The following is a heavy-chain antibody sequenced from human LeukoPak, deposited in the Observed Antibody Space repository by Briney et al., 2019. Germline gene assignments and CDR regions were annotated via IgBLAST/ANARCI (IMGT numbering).Heavy chain of an antibody. V-gene: IGHV3-23*01. D-gene: IGHD4-17*01. CDR2: ISGSGGST. J-gene: IGHJ5*02. CDR3: AKLDHTAYNWFDP. Sequence: GGSLRLSCAASVYTFSSYSMSWVRKAPGKGLEWVSAISGSGGSTYYADSVKGRFTISRDNSKNTLYLQMNSLRAEDTAVYYCAKLDHTAYNWFDPWGQGTLVTVSS. CDR1: VYTFSSYS.